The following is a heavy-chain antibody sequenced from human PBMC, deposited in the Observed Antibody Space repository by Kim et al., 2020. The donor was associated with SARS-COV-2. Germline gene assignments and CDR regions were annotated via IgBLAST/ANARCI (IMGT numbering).Heavy chain of an antibody. CDR3: ARDRDLVAEYGVSSDI. D-gene: IGHD5-12*01. J-gene: IGHJ3*02. V-gene: IGHV3-48*02. CDR1: GFTFSSSC. CDR2: INSDSSTI. Sequence: GGSLRLSCAASGFTFSSSCMHWVRQAPGKGLVWVSCINSDSSTISYADSVKGRFTISRDNAKNSLYLQMNSLRDEDTAVYYCARDRDLVAEYGVSSDI.